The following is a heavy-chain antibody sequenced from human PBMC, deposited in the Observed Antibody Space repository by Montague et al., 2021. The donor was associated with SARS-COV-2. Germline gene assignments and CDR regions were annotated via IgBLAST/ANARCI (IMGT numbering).Heavy chain of an antibody. CDR1: GGSISSSGYY. D-gene: IGHD3-22*01. V-gene: IGHV4-39*01. CDR3: ARFPTSYYYDSKAAPATPDAFDI. CDR2: IYYSGST. Sequence: SETLSLTCTVSGGSISSSGYYWGWIRQPPGKGLEWIGSIYYSGSTYYNPSLKSRVTMSVDTSKNQFSLKLSSVTAAETAVYYCARFPTSYYYDSKAAPATPDAFDIWGQGTMVTVSS. J-gene: IGHJ3*02.